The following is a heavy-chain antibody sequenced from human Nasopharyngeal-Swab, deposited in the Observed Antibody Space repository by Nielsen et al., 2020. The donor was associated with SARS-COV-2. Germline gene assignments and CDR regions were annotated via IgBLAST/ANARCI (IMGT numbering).Heavy chain of an antibody. J-gene: IGHJ4*02. CDR3: AREARWLQYIDY. CDR2: INWNGGRT. V-gene: IGHV3-20*04. CDR1: GFTFDDYG. Sequence: GESLKISCAASGFTFDDYGMSWVRQPPGKGLEWVSGINWNGGRTGYADSVKGRFTISRDNSKNTLYLQMNSLRAEDTAVYYCAREARWLQYIDYWGQGTLVTVSS. D-gene: IGHD5-24*01.